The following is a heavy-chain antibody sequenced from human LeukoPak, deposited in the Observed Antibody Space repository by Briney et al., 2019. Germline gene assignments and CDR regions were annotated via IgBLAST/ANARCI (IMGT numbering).Heavy chain of an antibody. D-gene: IGHD3-22*01. Sequence: GESLKISCKGSGYSFTSYWIGWVRQMPGKGLEWMGIIYPGDSDTRYSPSFQGQVTISADKSISTAYLQWSSLKASDTAMYYCARSVPDYYDSIVYYPVYFDSWGKGPLVTVS. CDR1: GYSFTSYW. CDR3: ARSVPDYYDSIVYYPVYFDS. V-gene: IGHV5-51*01. J-gene: IGHJ4*02. CDR2: IYPGDSDT.